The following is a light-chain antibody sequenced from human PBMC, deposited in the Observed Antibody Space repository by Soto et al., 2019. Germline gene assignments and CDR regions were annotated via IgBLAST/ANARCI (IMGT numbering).Light chain of an antibody. CDR1: QSISRL. J-gene: IGKJ1*01. V-gene: IGKV1-5*03. Sequence: DIQMTQSPSTLSASVGDRVTITCRASQSISRLLAWYQQKPGEAPKLLIYEASRLETGVPSRFSGSGSGTEFTLTISSLQPDDFANYYCQQYNSYVTFGQGTKVEIE. CDR2: EAS. CDR3: QQYNSYVT.